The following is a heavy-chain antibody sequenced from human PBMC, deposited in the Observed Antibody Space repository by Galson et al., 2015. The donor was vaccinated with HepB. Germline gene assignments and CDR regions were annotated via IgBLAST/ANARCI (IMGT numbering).Heavy chain of an antibody. CDR2: IIPIFGTA. CDR3: ASVLAAATRGYYYYYGMDV. D-gene: IGHD6-13*01. Sequence: VRQAPGQGLEWMGGIIPIFGTANYAQKFQGRVTITADKSTSTAYMELSSLRSEDTAVYYCASVLAAATRGYYYYYGMDVWGQGTTVTVSS. J-gene: IGHJ6*02. V-gene: IGHV1-69*06.